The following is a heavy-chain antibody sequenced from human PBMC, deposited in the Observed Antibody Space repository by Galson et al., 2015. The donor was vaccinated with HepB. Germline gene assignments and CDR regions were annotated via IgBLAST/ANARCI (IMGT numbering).Heavy chain of an antibody. J-gene: IGHJ6*03. CDR2: ISYDGSNK. CDR3: ARDRANGCSSTSCNWDYYYYYMDV. CDR1: GFTFSSYA. D-gene: IGHD2-2*01. V-gene: IGHV3-30-3*01. Sequence: LRLSCAASGFTFSSYAMHWVRQAPGKGLEWVAVISYDGSNKYYADSVKGRFTISRDNSKNTLYLQMNSLRAEDTAVYYCARDRANGCSSTSCNWDYYYYYMDVWGKGTTVTVSS.